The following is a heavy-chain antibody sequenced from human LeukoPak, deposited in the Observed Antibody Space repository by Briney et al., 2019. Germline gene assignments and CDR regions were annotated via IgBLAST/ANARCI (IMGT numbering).Heavy chain of an antibody. J-gene: IGHJ5*02. D-gene: IGHD3-10*01. CDR3: ARVGSPWFGQLLYWFDP. CDR2: ISYDGSNK. V-gene: IGHV3-30*04. Sequence: PGRSLRLSCAASGFTFSSCAMHWVRQAPGKGLEWVAVISYDGSNKYYADSVKGRFTISRDNSKNTLYLQMNSLRAEDTAVYYCARVGSPWFGQLLYWFDPWGQGTLVTVSS. CDR1: GFTFSSCA.